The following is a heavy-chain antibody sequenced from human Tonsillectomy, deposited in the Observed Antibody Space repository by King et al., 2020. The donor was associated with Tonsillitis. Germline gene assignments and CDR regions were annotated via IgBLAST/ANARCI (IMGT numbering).Heavy chain of an antibody. CDR3: AKLIWVGELLRSFDY. V-gene: IGHV3-23*04. J-gene: IGHJ4*02. Sequence: VQLVESGGGLVQSGGSLRLSCAASGFTFNSYVMSWVRQAPGKGLEGVSTISHTWSSTYYADSVKGRFTISRDKSKNTLYLQMNSLRAEDTAVYYCAKLIWVGELLRSFDYWGQGTLVTVSS. CDR2: ISHTWSST. CDR1: GFTFNSYV. D-gene: IGHD3-10*01.